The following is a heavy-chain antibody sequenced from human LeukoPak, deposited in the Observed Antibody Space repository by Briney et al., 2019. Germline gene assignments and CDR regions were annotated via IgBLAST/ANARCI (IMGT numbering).Heavy chain of an antibody. CDR3: ARQGAYCSSTSCYEPFDY. Sequence: SETLSLTCTVSGYSISSGYYWGWIRQPPGKGLEWIGSIYHSGSTYYNPSLKSRVTISVDTSKNQFSLKLSSVTAADTAVYYCARQGAYCSSTSCYEPFDYWGQGTLVTVST. V-gene: IGHV4-38-2*02. CDR1: GYSISSGYY. D-gene: IGHD2-2*01. J-gene: IGHJ4*02. CDR2: IYHSGST.